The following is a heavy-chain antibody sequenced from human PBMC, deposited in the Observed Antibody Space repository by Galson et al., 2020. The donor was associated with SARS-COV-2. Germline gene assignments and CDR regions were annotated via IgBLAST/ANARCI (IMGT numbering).Heavy chain of an antibody. V-gene: IGHV3-30*10. CDR2: VSYDGHNK. Sequence: GESLKISCAASGFTFSSYVMHWVRQAPGKGLEWVGSVSYDGHNKYYTASAQGRFTISRDNSKNTIYLQLNSLRTDDTAVYYCARDPGDFDFDIWGQGTMVTSLQ. J-gene: IGHJ3*02. CDR3: ARDPGDFDFDI. D-gene: IGHD7-27*01. CDR1: GFTFSSYV.